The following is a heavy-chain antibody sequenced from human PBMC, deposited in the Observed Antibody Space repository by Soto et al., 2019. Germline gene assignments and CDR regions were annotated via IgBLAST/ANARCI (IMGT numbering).Heavy chain of an antibody. Sequence: QVQLVQSGAEVKKPGASVKVSCKVSGYTLTELSMHWVRQAPGKGLEWMGGFDPEDGETIYAQKVQGRVTMTEDTSTDKAYMELRSLRSEDTAVYYCATHQGDAFDIWGQGTMVTVSS. J-gene: IGHJ3*02. V-gene: IGHV1-24*01. CDR1: GYTLTELS. CDR3: ATHQGDAFDI. CDR2: FDPEDGET.